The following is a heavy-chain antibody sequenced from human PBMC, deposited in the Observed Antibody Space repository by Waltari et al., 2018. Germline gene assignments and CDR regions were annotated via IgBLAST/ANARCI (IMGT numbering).Heavy chain of an antibody. CDR3: ASLGYCSSTSCLYGMDV. J-gene: IGHJ6*02. Sequence: QVQLVESGGGVVQPGGSLRLSCAASGFTFSSYGMHWVRQAPGKGLEWVAFIRYDGSKKYYADSVKGRFTISRDNSKNTLYLQMNSLRAEDTAVYYCASLGYCSSTSCLYGMDVWGQGTTVTVSS. D-gene: IGHD2-2*01. CDR1: GFTFSSYG. V-gene: IGHV3-30*02. CDR2: IRYDGSKK.